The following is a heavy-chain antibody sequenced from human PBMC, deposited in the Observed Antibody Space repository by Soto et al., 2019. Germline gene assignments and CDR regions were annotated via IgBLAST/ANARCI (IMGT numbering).Heavy chain of an antibody. V-gene: IGHV3-30*18. D-gene: IGHD5-18*01. Sequence: GWSLRLSCAASGFTFSSYGMHWVRQAPGKGLEWVAVISYDGSNKYYADSVKGRFTISRDNSKNTLYLQMNSLRAEDTAVYYCAKDALSGYSYGYFDYWGQGT. CDR3: AKDALSGYSYGYFDY. J-gene: IGHJ4*02. CDR1: GFTFSSYG. CDR2: ISYDGSNK.